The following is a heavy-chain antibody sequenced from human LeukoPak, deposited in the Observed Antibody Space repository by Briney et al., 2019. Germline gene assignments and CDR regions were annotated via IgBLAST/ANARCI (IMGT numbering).Heavy chain of an antibody. V-gene: IGHV1-69*05. D-gene: IGHD6-6*01. J-gene: IGHJ5*02. CDR3: ATDPGLVAARPRGWFDP. CDR2: IIPIFGTA. Sequence: SVKVSCKASGGTFSSYAISWVRQAPEQGLEWMGRIIPIFGTANYAQKFQGRVTITTDGSTSTAYMELSSLRSEDTAVYYCATDPGLVAARPRGWFDPWGQGTLVTVSS. CDR1: GGTFSSYA.